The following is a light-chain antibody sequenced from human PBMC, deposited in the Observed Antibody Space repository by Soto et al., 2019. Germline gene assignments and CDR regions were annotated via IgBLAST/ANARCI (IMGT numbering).Light chain of an antibody. CDR2: GAA. J-gene: IGKJ3*01. CDR3: QQYGASPLA. V-gene: IGKV3-20*01. CDR1: QSVYINS. Sequence: EIVLTQSPGTLSLSPGERATLSCRASQSVYINSLAWYQQKPGQPPRLLIYGAATRASDVPDGFSGSGSGADFALTITRLVPEDFAVYYCQQYGASPLAFGPGTRVD.